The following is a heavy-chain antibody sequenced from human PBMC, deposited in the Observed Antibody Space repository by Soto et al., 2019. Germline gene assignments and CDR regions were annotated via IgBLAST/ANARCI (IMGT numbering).Heavy chain of an antibody. CDR3: ARERLNTGWYGFDY. CDR1: GYTFANYD. J-gene: IGHJ4*02. CDR2: VSNKNGVT. V-gene: IGHV1-18*04. D-gene: IGHD6-19*01. Sequence: QVQLVQSGGEVKKPGASVKVSCKTSGYTFANYDFSWVRQAPGQGLEWMGRVSNKNGVTSYAERFRARVTITTVTSTSTVYMELRSLTSDDSAVYFCARERLNTGWYGFDYWGQGAQVTVSS.